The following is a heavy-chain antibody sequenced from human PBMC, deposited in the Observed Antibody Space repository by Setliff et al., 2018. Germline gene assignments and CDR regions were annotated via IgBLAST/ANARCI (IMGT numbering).Heavy chain of an antibody. D-gene: IGHD3-22*01. Sequence: ASVKVSCKASGYIFTSYGFSWVRQAPGQGLEWMGWISTYNGKTNYAQKFQGRVTTTTDTSTSTAYMELRSLRSDDTAVYYCARDLDYQYYYDSSGRDASDIWGQGTMVTVSS. V-gene: IGHV1-18*01. CDR3: ARDLDYQYYYDSSGRDASDI. J-gene: IGHJ3*02. CDR2: ISTYNGKT. CDR1: GYIFTSYG.